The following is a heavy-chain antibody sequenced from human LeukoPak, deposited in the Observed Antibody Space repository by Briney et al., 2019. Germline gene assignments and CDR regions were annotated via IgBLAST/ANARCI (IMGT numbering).Heavy chain of an antibody. V-gene: IGHV3-23*01. D-gene: IGHD3-10*01. CDR1: GFTFSDYY. Sequence: GGSLRLSCAASGFTFSDYYMSWVRQAPGKGLEWVSAISGSGGSTYYADSVKGRFTISRDNSKNTLYLQMNSLRAEDTAVYYCAKGTGSMLTYYFDYWGQGTLVTVSS. J-gene: IGHJ4*02. CDR2: ISGSGGST. CDR3: AKGTGSMLTYYFDY.